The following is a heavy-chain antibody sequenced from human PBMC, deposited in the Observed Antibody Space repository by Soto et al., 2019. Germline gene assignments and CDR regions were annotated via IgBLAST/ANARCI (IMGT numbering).Heavy chain of an antibody. D-gene: IGHD3-16*02. CDR2: ISGSGGST. Sequence: GGSLRLSCAASGFTFSSYAMSWVRQAPGKGLEWVSAISGSGGSTYYADSVKGRFTISRDNSKNTLYLQMNSLRAEDTAVYYCAKAETAPAYDYIWGSYRYTNAPLDYWGQGTLVTVSS. CDR1: GFTFSSYA. J-gene: IGHJ4*02. V-gene: IGHV3-23*01. CDR3: AKAETAPAYDYIWGSYRYTNAPLDY.